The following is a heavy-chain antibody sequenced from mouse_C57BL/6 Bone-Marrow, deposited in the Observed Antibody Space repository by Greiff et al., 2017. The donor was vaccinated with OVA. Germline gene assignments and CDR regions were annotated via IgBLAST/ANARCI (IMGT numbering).Heavy chain of an antibody. CDR1: GFTFSSYA. CDR3: ARDREGWDWYFDV. J-gene: IGHJ1*03. Sequence: EVQLVESGGGLVKPGGSLKLSCAASGFTFSSYAMSWVRQTPEKRLEWVATISDGGSYTYYPDNVKGRFTISRDNAKNNLYLQMSHLKSEDTAMYYCARDREGWDWYFDVWGTGTTVTVSS. CDR2: ISDGGSYT. V-gene: IGHV5-4*01. D-gene: IGHD3-3*01.